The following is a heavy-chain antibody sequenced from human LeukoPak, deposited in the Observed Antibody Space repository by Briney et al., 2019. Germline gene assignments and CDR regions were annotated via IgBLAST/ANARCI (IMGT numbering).Heavy chain of an antibody. Sequence: ASVKVSCKASGFTFIGYYMYWVRQAPGQGLEWMGWINPNSGDTNYAQKFQGRVTMTRDTSISTAYMELSRLRSDDTAVYYCARDPCHGSGRDYYFYGMDVWGQGTTVTVSS. CDR3: ARDPCHGSGRDYYFYGMDV. D-gene: IGHD3-10*01. CDR1: GFTFIGYY. J-gene: IGHJ6*02. CDR2: INPNSGDT. V-gene: IGHV1-2*02.